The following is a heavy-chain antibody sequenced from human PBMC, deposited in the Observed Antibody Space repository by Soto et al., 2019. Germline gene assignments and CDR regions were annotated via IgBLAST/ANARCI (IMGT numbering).Heavy chain of an antibody. CDR2: INVYNGNT. J-gene: IGHJ5*02. Sequence: ASVRVSCKASGYTFTNYGISWVRQAPGQGLEWMGWINVYNGNTKYAQKVQGRVTMTTDTSTSTAYMELRSLRSDDTAVYYCARGVGSGSYYNQYNWYDPWGQGTLVTVSS. D-gene: IGHD3-10*01. CDR1: GYTFTNYG. CDR3: ARGVGSGSYYNQYNWYDP. V-gene: IGHV1-18*01.